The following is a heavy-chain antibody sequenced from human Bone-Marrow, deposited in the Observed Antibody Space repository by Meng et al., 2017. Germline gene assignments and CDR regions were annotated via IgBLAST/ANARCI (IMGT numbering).Heavy chain of an antibody. Sequence: ASVKVSCKASGYTFTSYDINWVRQATGQGLEWMGWMNPNSGNTGYAQKFQGRVTITRNTSISTAYMELSSLRSEDTAVYYCASSRNNYYYDSSGYYRLKAFDIWGQGTMVTVSS. V-gene: IGHV1-8*03. J-gene: IGHJ3*02. CDR1: GYTFTSYD. CDR3: ASSRNNYYYDSSGYYRLKAFDI. D-gene: IGHD3-22*01. CDR2: MNPNSGNT.